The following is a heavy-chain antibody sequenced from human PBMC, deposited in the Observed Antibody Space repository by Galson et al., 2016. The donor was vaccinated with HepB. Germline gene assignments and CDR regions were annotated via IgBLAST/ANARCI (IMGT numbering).Heavy chain of an antibody. CDR1: KYTFTVYY. J-gene: IGHJ4*02. Sequence: SVKVSCKASKYTFTVYYIHWVRQAPGQGLEWMGWISPNSCGTNYAQKFQGRVTMTRDTSITTAYMELSSLRSDDTAVYYCAREAAPGDDYSLAYWGQGTLVTVSS. CDR2: ISPNSCGT. CDR3: AREAAPGDDYSLAY. D-gene: IGHD4-11*01. V-gene: IGHV1-2*02.